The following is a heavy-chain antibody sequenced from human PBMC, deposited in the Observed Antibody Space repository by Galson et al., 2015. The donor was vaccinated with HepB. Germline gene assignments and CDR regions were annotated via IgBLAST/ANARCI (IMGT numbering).Heavy chain of an antibody. J-gene: IGHJ4*02. CDR2: IDWDDDK. V-gene: IGHV2-70*12. D-gene: IGHD2-15*01. CDR1: GFSLSTSGMC. Sequence: PALVKPTQTLTLTCTFSGFSLSTSGMCVSWIRQPPGKALEWLALIDWDDDKYYSTSLKTRLTISKDTSKNQVVLTMTNMDPVDTATYYCAHRREECSGGSCYEISYFDYRGQGTLVTVSS. CDR3: AHRREECSGGSCYEISYFDY.